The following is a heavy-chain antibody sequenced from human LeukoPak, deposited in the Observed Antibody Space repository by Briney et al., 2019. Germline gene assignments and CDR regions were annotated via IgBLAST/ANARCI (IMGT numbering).Heavy chain of an antibody. CDR1: GFTFSSYW. CDR3: ARSNQADDY. J-gene: IGHJ4*02. CDR2: INTGGSST. Sequence: GGSLRLSCAASGFTFSSYWMHWVRQVPGKGLVWVSRINTGGSSTTYADSVKGRFTISRDNAKSTLYLQMNSLRAEDTAVYYCARSNQADDYWGQGTLVTVPS. D-gene: IGHD4-11*01. V-gene: IGHV3-74*01.